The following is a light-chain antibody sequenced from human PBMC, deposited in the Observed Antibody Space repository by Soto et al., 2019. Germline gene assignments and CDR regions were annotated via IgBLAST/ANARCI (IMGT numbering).Light chain of an antibody. V-gene: IGLV4-60*02. CDR3: ETWNSNTRL. CDR2: LEGSGIY. CDR1: SGHSSYI. Sequence: QAVVTQSSSASASPGSSVKLTCTLSSGHSSYIIAWHQQQPGKAPRFLMKLEGSGIYNKGSGVPDRFSGSSSGADRYLTISNLQFEDEADYYCETWNSNTRLFGGGTKLTVL. J-gene: IGLJ3*02.